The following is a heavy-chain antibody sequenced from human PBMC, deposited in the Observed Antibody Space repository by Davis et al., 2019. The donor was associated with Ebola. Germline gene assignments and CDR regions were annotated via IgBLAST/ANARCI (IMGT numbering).Heavy chain of an antibody. J-gene: IGHJ4*02. V-gene: IGHV5-51*01. CDR3: ARPYGGNAYFDY. Sequence: GESLKISCKGSGYNFPNYWIAWVRQMPGKGLEWMGVIYPTDSDTRYSPSFQGQVTISADKSINTAYLQWSSLKASDTAMYYCARPYGGNAYFDYWGQGTLVTVSS. CDR1: GYNFPNYW. D-gene: IGHD4-23*01. CDR2: IYPTDSDT.